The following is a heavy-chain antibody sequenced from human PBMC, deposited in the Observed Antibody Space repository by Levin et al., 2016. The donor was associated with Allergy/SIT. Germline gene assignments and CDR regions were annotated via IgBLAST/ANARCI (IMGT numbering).Heavy chain of an antibody. D-gene: IGHD2-15*01. CDR2: ISSNGGST. CDR3: VKGLGYCSGGSCYSPIHYYGMDV. J-gene: IGHJ6*02. V-gene: IGHV3-64D*06. Sequence: GGSLRLSCSASGFTFSSYAMHWVRQAPGKGLEYVSAISSNGGSTYYADSVKGRFTISRDNSKNTLYLQMSSLRAEDTAVYYCVKGLGYCSGGSCYSPIHYYGMDVWGQGTTVTVSS. CDR1: GFTFSSYA.